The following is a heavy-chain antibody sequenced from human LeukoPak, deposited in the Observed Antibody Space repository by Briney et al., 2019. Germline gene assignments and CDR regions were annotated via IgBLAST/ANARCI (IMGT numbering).Heavy chain of an antibody. CDR2: IIPILGIA. D-gene: IGHD5-18*01. Sequence: SVKVSCKASGGTLSSYAISWVRQAPGQGLEWMGRIIPILGIANYAQKFRGRVTITADKSTSTAYMELSSLRSEDTAVYYCARRSGYSYASLYYYGMDVWGQGTTVTVSS. CDR3: ARRSGYSYASLYYYGMDV. CDR1: GGTLSSYA. V-gene: IGHV1-69*04. J-gene: IGHJ6*02.